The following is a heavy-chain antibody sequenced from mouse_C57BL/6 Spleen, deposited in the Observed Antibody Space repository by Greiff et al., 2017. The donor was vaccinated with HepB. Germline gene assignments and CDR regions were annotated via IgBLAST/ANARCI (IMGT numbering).Heavy chain of an antibody. CDR1: GYSFTDYN. Sequence: VQLQQSGPELVKPGASVKISCKASGYSFTDYNMNWVKQSNGKSLEWIGVINPNYGTTGYNQKFKGKATLTVDQSSSTAYMQLNSLTSEDSAVYYCASGLLREGYAMDYWGQGASVTVSS. CDR3: ASGLLREGYAMDY. CDR2: INPNYGTT. J-gene: IGHJ4*01. V-gene: IGHV1-39*01. D-gene: IGHD2-3*01.